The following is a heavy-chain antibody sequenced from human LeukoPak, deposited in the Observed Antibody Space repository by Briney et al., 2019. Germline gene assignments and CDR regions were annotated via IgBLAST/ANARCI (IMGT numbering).Heavy chain of an antibody. CDR1: GFTFSDYY. Sequence: PGGSLRLSCAASGFTFSDYYMSWIRQAPGKGLEWVSYISSSGSTIYYADSVKGRFTISRDNAKNSLYLQMNSLRAEDTAVYYCARDPIQDDYSSRFDPWGQGTLVTVSS. D-gene: IGHD4-11*01. J-gene: IGHJ5*02. CDR2: ISSSGSTI. CDR3: ARDPIQDDYSSRFDP. V-gene: IGHV3-11*01.